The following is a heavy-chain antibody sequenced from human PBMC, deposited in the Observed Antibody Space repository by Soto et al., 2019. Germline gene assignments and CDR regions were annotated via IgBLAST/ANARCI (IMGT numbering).Heavy chain of an antibody. Sequence: QVQLQQWGAGLVKPSETLTLNCTVHGGSFNGYYWSWIRQPPGKGMEWIGEINHSGDTNYNPSLKSRVTVSIDTSKSQFSLKVTAVTAADTALYYCVTFNTVTSYFFESWGQGALVTVSS. CDR3: VTFNTVTSYFFES. CDR2: INHSGDT. D-gene: IGHD4-17*01. V-gene: IGHV4-34*02. J-gene: IGHJ4*01. CDR1: GGSFNGYY.